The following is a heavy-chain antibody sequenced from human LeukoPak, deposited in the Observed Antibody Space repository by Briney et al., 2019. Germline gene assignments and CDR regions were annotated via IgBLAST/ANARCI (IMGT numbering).Heavy chain of an antibody. CDR2: IDYSASA. CDR1: GDSVSTSL. CDR3: ARRLRTLYMGSYFDY. D-gene: IGHD4-17*01. V-gene: IGHV4-59*08. J-gene: IGHJ4*02. Sequence: SETLSLTCTVSGDSVSTSLWSWIRQPPGKGLEWIGYIDYSASATYNPSLKGRITISVDTSKNQFSLMLTSVTAADTAVYYCARRLRTLYMGSYFDYWGQGTLVTVSS.